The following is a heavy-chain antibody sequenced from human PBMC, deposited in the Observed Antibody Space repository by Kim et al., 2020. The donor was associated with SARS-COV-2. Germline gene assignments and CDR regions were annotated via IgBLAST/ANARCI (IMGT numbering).Heavy chain of an antibody. CDR2: IIPIFGTA. J-gene: IGHJ6*02. CDR1: GGTFSSYA. CDR3: ASAAHRRHWRESVGTLGVDTAMVTPYYYYYYGMDV. D-gene: IGHD5-18*01. V-gene: IGHV1-69*13. Sequence: SVKVSCKASGGTFSSYAISWVRQAPGQGLEWMGGIIPIFGTANYAQKFQGRVTITADESTSTAYMELSSLRSEDTAVYYCASAAHRRHWRESVGTLGVDTAMVTPYYYYYYGMDVWGQGTTVTVSS.